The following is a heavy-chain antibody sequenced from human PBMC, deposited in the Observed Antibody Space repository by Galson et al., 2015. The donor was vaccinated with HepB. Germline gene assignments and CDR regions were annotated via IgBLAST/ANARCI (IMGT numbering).Heavy chain of an antibody. CDR3: ARGEPPGVVPAAIGLNYYYYGMDV. D-gene: IGHD2-2*01. V-gene: IGHV1-69*13. CDR2: IIPIFGTA. Sequence: SVKVSCKASGGTFSSYAISWVRQAPGQGLEWMGGIIPIFGTANYAQKFQGRVTITADESTSTAYMELSSLRSEDTAVYYCARGEPPGVVPAAIGLNYYYYGMDVWGQGTTVTVSS. J-gene: IGHJ6*02. CDR1: GGTFSSYA.